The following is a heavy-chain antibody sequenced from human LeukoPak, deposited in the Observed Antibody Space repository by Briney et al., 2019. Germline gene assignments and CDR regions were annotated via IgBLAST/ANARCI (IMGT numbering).Heavy chain of an antibody. Sequence: GGSLRLSCAASGFTFSSYGMHWVRQAPGKGLEWVAFIRYDGSNKYYADSVKGRFTISRDNSKNTLYLQMNSLRAEDTAVYYCAQDYTRDYYDSSGDDYWGQGTLVTVSS. CDR1: GFTFSSYG. V-gene: IGHV3-30*02. CDR2: IRYDGSNK. D-gene: IGHD3-22*01. CDR3: AQDYTRDYYDSSGDDY. J-gene: IGHJ4*02.